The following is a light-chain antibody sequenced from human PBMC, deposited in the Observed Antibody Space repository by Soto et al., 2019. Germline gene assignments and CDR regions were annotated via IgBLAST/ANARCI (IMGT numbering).Light chain of an antibody. CDR1: QSISSW. Sequence: DIQMTQSPSPLSASVGDRVTITCRASQSISSWLAWYQQKAGKAPKLLISKASNLDSGVPSRFSGSGSGTECNLTISSLQPEDVATYYCQQYNSFIWTLGQGTKVDIK. V-gene: IGKV1-5*03. CDR3: QQYNSFIWT. CDR2: KAS. J-gene: IGKJ1*01.